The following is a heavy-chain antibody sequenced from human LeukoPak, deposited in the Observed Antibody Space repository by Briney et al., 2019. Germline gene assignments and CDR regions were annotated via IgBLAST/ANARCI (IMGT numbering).Heavy chain of an antibody. CDR2: IPYRAGKS. D-gene: IGHD2-2*01. J-gene: IGHJ4*02. V-gene: IGHV3-23*01. Sequence: GGSLRLSCSTSGFTVKNFALSWVRQAPGKGLEWVATIPYRAGKSYYADSVQGRFSISRDDSAKTVYLHLNSLRAGDTAIYYCAKVYCSSPRCFLPFDYWGQGTLVTVSS. CDR1: GFTVKNFA. CDR3: AKVYCSSPRCFLPFDY.